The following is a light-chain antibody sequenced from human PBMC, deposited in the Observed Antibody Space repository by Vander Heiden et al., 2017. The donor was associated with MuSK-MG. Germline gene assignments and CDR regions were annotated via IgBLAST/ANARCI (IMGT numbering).Light chain of an antibody. J-gene: IGKJ5*01. Sequence: DIQLTQSPSSLSASVGDRVTITCQASQNIVKFLNWYQQKPGKAPKILIYDTSNLETGVPSRFTASGSGTDFTFTINGLKPEDFATYYCQRDDDVRITCGQGTPLEIK. CDR3: QRDDDVRIT. CDR1: QNIVKF. CDR2: DTS. V-gene: IGKV1-33*01.